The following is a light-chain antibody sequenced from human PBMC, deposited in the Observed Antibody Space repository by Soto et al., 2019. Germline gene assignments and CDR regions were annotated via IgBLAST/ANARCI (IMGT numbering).Light chain of an antibody. V-gene: IGKV3-20*01. Sequence: EIVLTQSPGTLSLSPGERATLSCRASQSVSSSYLAWYQQNRGQAPRLLIYGASSRATGIPDRFSGSGSGTDFTLTISRLEPEDFAVYYCQTYGSSRWTFGQGTKVDIK. CDR2: GAS. CDR3: QTYGSSRWT. J-gene: IGKJ1*01. CDR1: QSVSSSY.